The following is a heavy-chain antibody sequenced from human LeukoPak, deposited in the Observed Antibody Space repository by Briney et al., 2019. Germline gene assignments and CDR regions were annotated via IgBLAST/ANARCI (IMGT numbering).Heavy chain of an antibody. J-gene: IGHJ4*02. V-gene: IGHV1-2*02. D-gene: IGHD6-13*01. Sequence: GASVKVSCKASGYTFTGYYMHWVRQAPGQGLEWMGWINPNSGGTNYAQKFQGRVTMTRDTSTSTAYMELSRLRSDDTAVYYCARYGYSSSWYYFDYWGQGTLVTVSS. CDR3: ARYGYSSSWYYFDY. CDR2: INPNSGGT. CDR1: GYTFTGYY.